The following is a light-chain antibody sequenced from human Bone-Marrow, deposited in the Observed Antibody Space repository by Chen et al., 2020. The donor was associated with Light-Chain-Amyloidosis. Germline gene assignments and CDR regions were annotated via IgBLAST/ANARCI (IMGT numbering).Light chain of an antibody. CDR2: DVS. V-gene: IGLV2-14*01. CDR3: TSYTSSRTRV. Sequence: QSALTQPASVSGSPGQSITISCTGSSSDVGGYDYVSWYQQHPGKAPQLIIYDVSNRPSGVSDRFSCFKSGYTASLTISGLQADDEADYYCTSYTSSRTRVFGTGTKVTVL. CDR1: SSDVGGYDY. J-gene: IGLJ1*01.